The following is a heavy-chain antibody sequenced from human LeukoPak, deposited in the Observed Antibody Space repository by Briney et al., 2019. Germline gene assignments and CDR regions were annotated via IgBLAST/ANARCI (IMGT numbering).Heavy chain of an antibody. CDR1: GLTFSSYW. V-gene: IGHV3-74*01. CDR2: INSDGSST. Sequence: GGSLRLSCAASGLTFSSYWMHWVRQAPGKGLGWVSRINSDGSSTSYAGSVKGRFTIARDNAKNTPYRQVDSLRAECTAVNYCARAEKSAHTAHNWLDPWGQGPLVPVPS. J-gene: IGHJ5*02. CDR3: ARAEKSAHTAHNWLDP.